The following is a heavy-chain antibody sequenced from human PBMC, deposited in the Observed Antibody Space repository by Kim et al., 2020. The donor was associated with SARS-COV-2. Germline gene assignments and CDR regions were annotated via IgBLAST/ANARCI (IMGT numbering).Heavy chain of an antibody. V-gene: IGHV3-43*01. Sequence: GGSLRLSCAASGFTFHDYIMHWVRQAPGEGLEWVSLITWHGGTTYYAESVRGRFTISRDNSQNSLFLHMNSLTTEDTALYYCAKGFYYGSGSLAEPFLFDSWGQGTLVTVSS. CDR2: ITWHGGTT. D-gene: IGHD3-10*01. J-gene: IGHJ4*02. CDR1: GFTFHDYI. CDR3: AKGFYYGSGSLAEPFLFDS.